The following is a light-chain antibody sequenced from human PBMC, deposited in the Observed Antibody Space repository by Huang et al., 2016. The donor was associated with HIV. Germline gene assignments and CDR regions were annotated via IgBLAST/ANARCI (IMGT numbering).Light chain of an antibody. V-gene: IGKV3-11*01. CDR3: QQRSNWP. CDR1: QSIGNF. Sequence: EIVLTQSPATLSLSPGERATLSCRASQSIGNFLAWYQQKPGQAPRLLIYDASSRATGVPARCSGSGSGTDFTLTISNLESEDFAVYFCQQRSNWPFGPGTRVDIK. J-gene: IGKJ3*01. CDR2: DAS.